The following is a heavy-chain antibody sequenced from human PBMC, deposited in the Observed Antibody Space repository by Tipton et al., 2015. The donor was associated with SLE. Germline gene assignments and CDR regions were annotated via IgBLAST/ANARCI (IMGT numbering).Heavy chain of an antibody. D-gene: IGHD7-27*01. Sequence: TLSLTCAVYGGSFSGYYWSWIRQPPGKGLEWIGEINHSGSTNYNPSLKSRVTISVDTSKNQFSLKLSSVTAADTAVYYCATLKCFGELGIGRDYWGQGTLVTVSS. CDR1: GGSFSGYY. CDR2: INHSGST. V-gene: IGHV4-34*01. CDR3: ATLKCFGELGIGRDY. J-gene: IGHJ4*02.